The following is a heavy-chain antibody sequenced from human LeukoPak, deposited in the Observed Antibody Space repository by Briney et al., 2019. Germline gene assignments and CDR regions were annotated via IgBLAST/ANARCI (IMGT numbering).Heavy chain of an antibody. CDR3: ARHTGSYREGFDY. J-gene: IGHJ4*02. V-gene: IGHV4-39*01. CDR1: GGSLSSSGYY. CDR2: IYYSGST. Sequence: SETLSLTCTVSGGSLSSSGYYWGWIRQPPGKGLEWIGSIYYSGSTYYNPSLKSRVTISVDTSKNQFSLKLSSVTAADTAVYYCARHTGSYREGFDYWGQGTLVTVSS. D-gene: IGHD3-16*02.